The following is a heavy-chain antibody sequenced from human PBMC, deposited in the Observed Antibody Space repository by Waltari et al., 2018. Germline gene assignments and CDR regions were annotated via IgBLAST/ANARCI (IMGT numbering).Heavy chain of an antibody. CDR1: GGTFSSYA. D-gene: IGHD3-10*01. CDR3: ASSYGSGSYSGFDP. V-gene: IGHV1-69*12. J-gene: IGHJ5*02. CDR2: IIPSFGTA. Sequence: QVQLVQSGAEVKKPGSSVKVSCKASGGTFSSYAISGVLQAPGQGLEWRGGIIPSFGTANYAQKFQGRVTITADESTSTAYMELSSLGSEDTAVYYCASSYGSGSYSGFDPWGQGTLVTVSS.